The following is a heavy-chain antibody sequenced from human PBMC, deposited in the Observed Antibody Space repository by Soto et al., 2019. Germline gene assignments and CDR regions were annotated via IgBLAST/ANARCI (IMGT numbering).Heavy chain of an antibody. CDR3: ARVFGSYGHFDY. CDR2: INHSGST. Sequence: SETLSLTCAVYGGSFSGYYWSWIRQPPGKGLEWIGEINHSGSTNYNPSLKSRVTISVDTSKNQFSLKLSSVTAADTAVYYCARVFGSYGHFDYWGQGTLVTVSS. CDR1: GGSFSGYY. V-gene: IGHV4-34*01. J-gene: IGHJ4*02. D-gene: IGHD2-15*01.